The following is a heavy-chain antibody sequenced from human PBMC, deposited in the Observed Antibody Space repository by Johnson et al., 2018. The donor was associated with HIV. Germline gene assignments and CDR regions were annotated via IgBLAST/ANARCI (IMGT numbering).Heavy chain of an antibody. CDR1: GFTFDDYA. J-gene: IGHJ3*02. CDR2: ISGGST. V-gene: IGHV3-38-3*01. Sequence: VQLVESGGGLVQPGRSLRLSCAASGFTFDDYAMHWVRQAPGKGLEWVSSISGGSTYYADSRKDRFTISRDNSKNSMYLQMNSLRPEDTAVYYCAKGSRARAVYDFWSGVPDAFDIWGQGTMVTVSS. D-gene: IGHD3-3*01. CDR3: AKGSRARAVYDFWSGVPDAFDI.